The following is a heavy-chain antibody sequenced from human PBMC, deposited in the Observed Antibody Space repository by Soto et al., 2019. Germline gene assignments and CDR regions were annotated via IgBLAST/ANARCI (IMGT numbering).Heavy chain of an antibody. D-gene: IGHD6-13*01. CDR1: GYTFTCYD. CDR2: MNPNRGNT. V-gene: IGHV1-8*01. CDR3: ARVPGQYGISWSQDQVRYDDYGMDV. J-gene: IGHJ6*02. Sequence: GASVKVSCKASGYTFTCYDINWVRPATGQGLEWMGWMNPNRGNTGYAQKIHGRVTMTRNTSIRTAYKELSSLRSENTAVYYCARVPGQYGISWSQDQVRYDDYGMDVWGQGTTVTVSS.